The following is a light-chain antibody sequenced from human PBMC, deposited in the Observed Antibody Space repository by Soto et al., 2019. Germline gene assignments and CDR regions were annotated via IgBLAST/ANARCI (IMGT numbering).Light chain of an antibody. J-gene: IGKJ2*01. V-gene: IGKV3-11*01. CDR2: DAS. Sequence: EIVLTQSPATLSLSPGERATLSCRASQSVSSYLAWYQQKPGQAPRHLIYDASTRATGIPARFSGSGSGTDFTLTISSLEPEDFAVYYCQQRSNWPLMYTFGQGTKLEIK. CDR1: QSVSSY. CDR3: QQRSNWPLMYT.